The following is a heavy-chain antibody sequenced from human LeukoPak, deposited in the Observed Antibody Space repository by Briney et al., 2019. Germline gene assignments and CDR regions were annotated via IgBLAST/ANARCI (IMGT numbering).Heavy chain of an antibody. D-gene: IGHD5-18*01. CDR3: ARRAREYSHDAFDI. CDR1: GYTFTDYY. J-gene: IGHJ3*02. V-gene: IGHV1-2*02. Sequence: ASVKVSCKTSGYTFTDYYMHWVRQAPGQGLEWMGWINPNSRGTDSAQKFQGRFSMTRDTSISTAYMELSRLRSDDTAVYYCARRAREYSHDAFDIWGQGTMVTVSS. CDR2: INPNSRGT.